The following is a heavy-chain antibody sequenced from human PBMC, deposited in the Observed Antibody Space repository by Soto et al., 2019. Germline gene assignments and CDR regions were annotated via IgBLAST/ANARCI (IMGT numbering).Heavy chain of an antibody. CDR2: ISSNGGST. V-gene: IGHV3-64*02. CDR1: GFTFSSYA. J-gene: IGHJ3*02. Sequence: GGSLRLSCAASGFTFSSYAMHWVRQAPGKGLEYVSAISSNGGSTYYADSVKGRFTISRDNSKNTLYLQMGSLRAEDMAVYYCAIDKGGRWFGESFITGASDIWGQGTMVTVSS. D-gene: IGHD3-10*01. CDR3: AIDKGGRWFGESFITGASDI.